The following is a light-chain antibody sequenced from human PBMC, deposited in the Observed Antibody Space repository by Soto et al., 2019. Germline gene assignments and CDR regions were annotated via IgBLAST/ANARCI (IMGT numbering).Light chain of an antibody. J-gene: IGKJ1*01. Sequence: ETLMTQSPATLSVSPGERATLSCRASQSVSTSLAWYQQKPGQAPRLLIYGASIRATGIPARFSGSGSGTEFTLTITSLQSEDFAVYYCQQYINWPPWTFGQGTKVEIK. V-gene: IGKV3-15*01. CDR2: GAS. CDR3: QQYINWPPWT. CDR1: QSVSTS.